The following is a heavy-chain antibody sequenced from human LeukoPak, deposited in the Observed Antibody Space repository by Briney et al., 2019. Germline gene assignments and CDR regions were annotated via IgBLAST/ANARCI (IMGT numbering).Heavy chain of an antibody. CDR2: INPSGGST. CDR1: GYTFSSHL. J-gene: IGHJ5*01. Sequence: GASVKVSCKASGYTFSSHLLHWVRQAPGQGLEWMGMINPSGGSTSYAQKFQGRLTMTRDTSTSTVYMELSSLRSEDTAVYYCARDLGLRGVTNWFDSWGQGTLVTVSS. CDR3: ARDLGLRGVTNWFDS. V-gene: IGHV1-46*01. D-gene: IGHD3-10*01.